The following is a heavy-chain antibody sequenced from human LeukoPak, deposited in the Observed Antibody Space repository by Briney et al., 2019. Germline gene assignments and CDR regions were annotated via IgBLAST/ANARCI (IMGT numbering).Heavy chain of an antibody. CDR1: GFTFSSYA. J-gene: IGHJ3*02. Sequence: PGGSLRLSCAASGFTFSSYAMNWVRQAPGKGLEWVSSISESGGTTDYADSVKGRFTISRDNSKNTLYLQMNSLRAEDTAVYYCAAGYSSGVRTLGAFDIWGQGTMVTVSS. CDR3: AAGYSSGVRTLGAFDI. D-gene: IGHD6-19*01. V-gene: IGHV3-23*01. CDR2: ISESGGTT.